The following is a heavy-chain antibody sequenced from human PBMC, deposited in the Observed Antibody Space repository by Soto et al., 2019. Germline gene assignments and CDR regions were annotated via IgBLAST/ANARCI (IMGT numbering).Heavy chain of an antibody. CDR2: ISYDGSNK. CDR1: GFTFSSYG. Sequence: GSLRLSCAASGFTFSSYGMHWVRQAPGKGLEWVAVISYDGSNKYYADSVKGRFTISRDNSKSTLYLQMNSLRAEDTAVYYCAKDHGYGDYVLSYWGQGTLVTVSS. D-gene: IGHD4-17*01. J-gene: IGHJ4*02. V-gene: IGHV3-30*18. CDR3: AKDHGYGDYVLSY.